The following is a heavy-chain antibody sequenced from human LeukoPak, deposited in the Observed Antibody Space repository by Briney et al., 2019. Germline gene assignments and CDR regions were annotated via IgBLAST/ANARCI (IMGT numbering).Heavy chain of an antibody. V-gene: IGHV3-13*04. D-gene: IGHD2-15*01. Sequence: PGGSLRLSCAASGFAFSTYDMHWVRQPPGKGLEWVSGINSAGGTYYPGSVKGRFTISREDAKNSFYLQMNSLRAGDTAVYYCARGDCSGGSCSSMDVWGQGTTVTVSS. CDR2: INSAGGT. CDR3: ARGDCSGGSCSSMDV. CDR1: GFAFSTYD. J-gene: IGHJ6*02.